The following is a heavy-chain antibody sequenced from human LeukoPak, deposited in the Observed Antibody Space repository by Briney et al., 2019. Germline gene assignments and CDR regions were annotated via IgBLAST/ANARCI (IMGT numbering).Heavy chain of an antibody. V-gene: IGHV3-30*04. Sequence: GGSLRLSCAASGFTFSSYAMHWVRQAPGKGLEWVAVISYDGSNKYYADSVKGRFTISRDNSKNTLYLQMNSLRAEDTAVYYCARDYYGSGSYYNDYWGQGTLVTVSS. CDR1: GFTFSSYA. CDR3: ARDYYGSGSYYNDY. D-gene: IGHD3-10*01. J-gene: IGHJ4*02. CDR2: ISYDGSNK.